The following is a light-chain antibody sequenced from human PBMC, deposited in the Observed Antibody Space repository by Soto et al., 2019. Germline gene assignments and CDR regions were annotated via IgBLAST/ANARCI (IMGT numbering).Light chain of an antibody. CDR2: GAS. J-gene: IGKJ5*01. CDR1: QTVRNTY. V-gene: IGKV3-20*01. CDR3: QQYGSSPT. Sequence: EFVLTQYPGTLSLYPEVKDTHSCRASQTVRNTYLAWYQQKPGQAPRLLIYGASSRATGIPDRVSGSGSGTDFALTICRLEAEDFGVYFCQQYGSSPTFGHGTRLEI.